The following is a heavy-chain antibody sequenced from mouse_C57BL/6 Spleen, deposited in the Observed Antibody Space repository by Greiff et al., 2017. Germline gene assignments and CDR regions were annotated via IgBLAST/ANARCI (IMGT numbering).Heavy chain of an antibody. J-gene: IGHJ4*01. CDR3: AANLDYAMDY. Sequence: QVQLQQSGAELVKPGASVKLSCKASGYTFTSYWMHWVKQRPGQGLEWIGMIHPNSGSTNYNEKFKSKATLTVDKSSSTAYMQLSSLTSEDSAVYYCAANLDYAMDYWGQGTSVTVSS. CDR2: IHPNSGST. CDR1: GYTFTSYW. V-gene: IGHV1-64*01.